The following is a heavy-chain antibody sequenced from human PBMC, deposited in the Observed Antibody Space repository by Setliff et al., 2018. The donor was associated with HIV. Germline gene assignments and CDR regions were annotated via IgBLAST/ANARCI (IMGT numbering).Heavy chain of an antibody. Sequence: TLSLTCTVSGGSISSYYWSWIRQPAGKGLEWIGRFYTSGSTNYNPSLKSRVTMSVDTSKNQFSLKVRYVTAADTAIYYCAREIWGQVAHVPYGMDVWGQGTTVTVSS. D-gene: IGHD5-12*01. V-gene: IGHV4-4*07. CDR1: GGSISSYY. CDR3: AREIWGQVAHVPYGMDV. J-gene: IGHJ6*02. CDR2: FYTSGST.